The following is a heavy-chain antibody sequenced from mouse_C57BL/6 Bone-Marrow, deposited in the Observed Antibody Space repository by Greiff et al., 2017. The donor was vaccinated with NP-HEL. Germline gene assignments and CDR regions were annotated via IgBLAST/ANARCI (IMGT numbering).Heavy chain of an antibody. Sequence: EVKLQESGGGLVKPGGSLKLSCAASGFTFSDYGMHWVRQAPEKGLEWVAYISSGSSTIYYADTVKGRFTISRDNAKNTLFLQMTSLRSEDTAMYYCAREGYYGPLDYWGQGTTLTVSS. CDR3: AREGYYGPLDY. V-gene: IGHV5-17*01. CDR1: GFTFSDYG. D-gene: IGHD1-2*01. CDR2: ISSGSSTI. J-gene: IGHJ2*01.